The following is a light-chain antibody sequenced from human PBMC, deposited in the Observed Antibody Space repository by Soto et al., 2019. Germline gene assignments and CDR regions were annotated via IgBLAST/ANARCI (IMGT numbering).Light chain of an antibody. CDR3: LKYNSHSWT. CDR2: KAS. CDR1: QSISSW. V-gene: IGKV1-5*03. J-gene: IGKJ1*01. Sequence: DIQMTQSPSTLSASVGDRVTITCRASQSISSWLAWYQHKPGKAPKLLIYKASSLESGVPSRFSGSGSGTEFTLTISTLQPEDFASYYCLKYNSHSWTFGQGTKVEIK.